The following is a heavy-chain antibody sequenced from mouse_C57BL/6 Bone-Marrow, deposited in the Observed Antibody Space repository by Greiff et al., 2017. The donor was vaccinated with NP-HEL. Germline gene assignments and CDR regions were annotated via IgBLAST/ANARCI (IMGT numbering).Heavy chain of an antibody. CDR3: AYSNYDYAMDY. CDR1: GYTFTDYY. J-gene: IGHJ4*01. Sequence: QVQLKESGAELVRPGASVKLSCKASGYTFTDYYINWVKQRPGQGLEWIARIYPGSGNTYYNEKFKGKATLTAEKSSSTAYMQLSSLTSEDSAVYFCAYSNYDYAMDYWGQGTSVTVSS. V-gene: IGHV1-76*01. CDR2: IYPGSGNT. D-gene: IGHD2-5*01.